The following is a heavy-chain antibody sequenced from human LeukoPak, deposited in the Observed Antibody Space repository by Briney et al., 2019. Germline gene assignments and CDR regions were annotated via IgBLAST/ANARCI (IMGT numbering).Heavy chain of an antibody. CDR2: ISSSSSYI. CDR1: GFTFSSYS. J-gene: IGHJ5*02. CDR3: ASSAAAGTGGWFDH. Sequence: PGGPLRLSCAASGFTFSSYSMNWVRQAPGKGLEWVSSISSSSSYIYYADSVKGRFTISRDNAKNSLYLQMNSLRAEDTAVYYCASSAAAGTGGWFDHWAQGTLVTVSS. D-gene: IGHD6-13*01. V-gene: IGHV3-21*01.